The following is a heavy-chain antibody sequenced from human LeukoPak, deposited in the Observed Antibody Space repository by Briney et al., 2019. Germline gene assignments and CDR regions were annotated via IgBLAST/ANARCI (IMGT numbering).Heavy chain of an antibody. V-gene: IGHV3-48*04. Sequence: PGGSLRLSCAASGFTVSSNCMNRVRQAPGKGLEWVSYISSSGSTIYYADSVKGRFTISRDNAKNSLYLQMNSLRAEDTAVYYCARGATSWDYWGQGTLVTVSS. CDR1: GFTVSSNC. CDR2: ISSSGSTI. CDR3: ARGATSWDY. D-gene: IGHD1-26*01. J-gene: IGHJ4*02.